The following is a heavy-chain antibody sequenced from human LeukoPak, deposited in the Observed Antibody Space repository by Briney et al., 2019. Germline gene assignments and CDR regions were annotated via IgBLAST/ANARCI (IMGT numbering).Heavy chain of an antibody. Sequence: GGSLRLSCAASGFTFSSYWMSWVRQAPGKGLEWVANIKQDGSEKYYVDSVKGLFTISRDNAKNSLYLQMNSLRAEDTAVYYCARDPTTMDYGDPYDAFDIWGQGTMVTVSS. CDR3: ARDPTTMDYGDPYDAFDI. J-gene: IGHJ3*02. CDR2: IKQDGSEK. D-gene: IGHD4-17*01. CDR1: GFTFSSYW. V-gene: IGHV3-7*03.